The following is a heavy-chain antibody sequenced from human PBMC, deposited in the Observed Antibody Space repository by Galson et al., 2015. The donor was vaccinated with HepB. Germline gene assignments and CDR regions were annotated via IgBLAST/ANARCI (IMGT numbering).Heavy chain of an antibody. CDR1: GFTFSSYA. V-gene: IGHV3-23*01. CDR2: ISGSGGST. J-gene: IGHJ3*02. Sequence: SLRLSCAASGFTFSSYAMSWVRRAPGKGLEWVSAISGSGGSTYYADSVKGRFTISRDNSKNTLYLQMNSLRAEDTAVYYCAKDLFRSPRLRRRNHDAFDIWGQGTMVTVSS. D-gene: IGHD6-13*01. CDR3: AKDLFRSPRLRRRNHDAFDI.